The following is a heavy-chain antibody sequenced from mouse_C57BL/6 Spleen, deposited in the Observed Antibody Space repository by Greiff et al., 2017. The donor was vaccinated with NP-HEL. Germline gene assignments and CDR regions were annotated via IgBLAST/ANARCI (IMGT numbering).Heavy chain of an antibody. D-gene: IGHD1-1*01. CDR2: INPSSGYT. CDR1: GYTFTSYT. CDR3: ARGTTVVATRGLLDY. Sequence: VQVVESGAELARPGASAKMSCKASGYTFTSYTMHWVKQRPGQGLEWIGYINPSSGYTKYNQKFKDKATLTADKSSSTAYMQLSSLTSEDSAFYYCARGTTVVATRGLLDYWGQGTTLTVSS. J-gene: IGHJ2*01. V-gene: IGHV1-4*01.